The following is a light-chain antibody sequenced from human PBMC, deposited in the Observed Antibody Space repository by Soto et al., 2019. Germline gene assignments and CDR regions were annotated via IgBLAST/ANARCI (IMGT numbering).Light chain of an antibody. CDR1: QSVSSN. CDR2: GAS. V-gene: IGKV3-15*01. CDR3: QQYNNWTPCT. Sequence: EIVMTQSPATLSVSPGERATLSCRASQSVSSNLAWYQQKPGQAPRLLIYGASTMATGIPARSSGSGSGTEFHLTISRRQSEDFAVYYCQQYNNWTPCTFGQGTKLEIK. J-gene: IGKJ2*02.